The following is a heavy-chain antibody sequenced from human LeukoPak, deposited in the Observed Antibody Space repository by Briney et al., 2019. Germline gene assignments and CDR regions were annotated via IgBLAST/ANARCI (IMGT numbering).Heavy chain of an antibody. CDR3: ARTASGGSHDY. CDR2: IYYSGST. D-gene: IGHD3-16*01. V-gene: IGHV4-30-4*07. J-gene: IGHJ4*02. CDR1: GGSISSGGYS. Sequence: SETLSLTCAVSGGSISSGGYSWSWIRQPPGKGLEWIGYIYYSGSTYYNPSLKSRVTISVDTSKNQFSLKLSSVTAADTAVYYCARTASGGSHDYWGQGTLVTVSS.